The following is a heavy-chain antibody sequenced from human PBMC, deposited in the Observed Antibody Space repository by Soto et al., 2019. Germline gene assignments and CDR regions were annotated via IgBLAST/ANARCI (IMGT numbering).Heavy chain of an antibody. J-gene: IGHJ3*02. V-gene: IGHV3-33*01. D-gene: IGHD2-15*01. CDR3: ARGSYPYDCSGGSCYRGDAFDI. CDR1: GFTFSSYG. Sequence: QVQLVESGGGVVQPGRSLRLSCAASGFTFSSYGMHWVRQAPGKGLEWVAVIWYDGSNKYYEDSVKGRFTISRDNSKNTLYLQMNSLRAEDTAVYYCARGSYPYDCSGGSCYRGDAFDIWGQGTMVTVSS. CDR2: IWYDGSNK.